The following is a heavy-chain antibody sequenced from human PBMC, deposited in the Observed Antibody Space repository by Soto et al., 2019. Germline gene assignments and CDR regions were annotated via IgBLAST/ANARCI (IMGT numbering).Heavy chain of an antibody. J-gene: IGHJ5*02. CDR2: INHSGST. CDR3: ARVSRRGIVVVVAAGGGPLYNCFDP. Sequence: SETLSLTCAVYGGSFSGYYWSWIRQPPGKGLEWIGEINHSGSTNYNPSLKSRVTISVDTSKNQFSLKLSSVTAADTAVYYCARVSRRGIVVVVAAGGGPLYNCFDPWGQGTLVTVSS. D-gene: IGHD2-15*01. V-gene: IGHV4-34*01. CDR1: GGSFSGYY.